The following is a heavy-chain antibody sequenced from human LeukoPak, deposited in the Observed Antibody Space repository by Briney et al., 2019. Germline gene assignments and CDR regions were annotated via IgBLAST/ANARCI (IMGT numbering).Heavy chain of an antibody. CDR1: GFTFIDYY. V-gene: IGHV3-11*01. CDR3: ARVGRGDGYNSDYYYMDV. CDR2: IISSGSTI. J-gene: IGHJ6*03. D-gene: IGHD5-24*01. Sequence: GSLLLSCAASGFTFIDYYMSWSRRAPGKGLEWVSYIISSGSTIYYAGSVKGRFTISRDNAKNSLYLQMNSLRAEDTAVYYCARVGRGDGYNSDYYYMDVWGKGTTVTISS.